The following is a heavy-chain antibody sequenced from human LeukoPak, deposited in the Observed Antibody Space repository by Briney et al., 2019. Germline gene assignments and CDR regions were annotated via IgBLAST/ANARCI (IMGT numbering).Heavy chain of an antibody. CDR2: IYYSGST. CDR1: GGSISSGDYY. D-gene: IGHD2-15*01. J-gene: IGHJ5*02. CDR3: ARDPSGGSSNWFDP. Sequence: SETLSLTCTVSGGSISSGDYYWSWIRQPPGKGPEWIGYIYYSGSTYYNPSLKSRVTISVDTSKNQFSLKLSSVTAADTAVYYCARDPSGGSSNWFDPWGQGTLVTVSS. V-gene: IGHV4-30-4*01.